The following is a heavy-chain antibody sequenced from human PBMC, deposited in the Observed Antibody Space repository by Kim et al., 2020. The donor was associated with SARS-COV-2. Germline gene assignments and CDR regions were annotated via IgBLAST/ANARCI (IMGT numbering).Heavy chain of an antibody. V-gene: IGHV4-39*01. Sequence: SETLSLTCTVSGGSISSSSYYWGWIRQPPGKGLEWIGSIYYSGSTYYNPSLKSRVTISVDTSKNQFSLKLSSVTAADTAVYYCARRVRTQYAYYYYYMDVWGKGTTVTVSS. CDR2: IYYSGST. J-gene: IGHJ6*03. CDR3: ARRVRTQYAYYYYYMDV. CDR1: GGSISSSSYY.